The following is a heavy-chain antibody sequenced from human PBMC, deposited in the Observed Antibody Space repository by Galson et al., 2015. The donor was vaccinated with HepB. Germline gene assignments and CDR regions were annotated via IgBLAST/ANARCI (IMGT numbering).Heavy chain of an antibody. CDR3: ARDLPGGYHYV. V-gene: IGHV1-2*06. Sequence: SVKVSCKASGYTFTGYHIHWVRQAPGQGLEWMGRINTKSGGTNYAQKFQGRVTMTRDTSISTAYMELSRLRSDDTAVYFCARDLPGGYHYVWGQGTLVTVSS. CDR1: GYTFTGYH. J-gene: IGHJ4*02. CDR2: INTKSGGT. D-gene: IGHD5-18*01.